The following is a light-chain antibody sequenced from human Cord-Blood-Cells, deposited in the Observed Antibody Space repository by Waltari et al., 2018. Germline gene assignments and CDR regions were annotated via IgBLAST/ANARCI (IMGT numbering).Light chain of an antibody. Sequence: DIQMTQHPSSLSAFVGDRITITCRASQSISSYLNWYQQKPGKAPKLLIYAASRLQSGVPSRFSGSTSGTDFTLTISSLQPEDFATYYCQQSYSTPFTFGPGTKVDIK. J-gene: IGKJ3*01. CDR3: QQSYSTPFT. CDR1: QSISSY. V-gene: IGKV1-39*01. CDR2: AAS.